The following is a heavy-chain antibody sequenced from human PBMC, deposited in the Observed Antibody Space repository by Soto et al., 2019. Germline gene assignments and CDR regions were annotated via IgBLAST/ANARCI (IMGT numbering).Heavy chain of an antibody. CDR2: TYPFDSDT. Sequence: GESLKISCEGSGYAFTYYWIGWVRQMPGKGLEWMGVTYPFDSDTRYSPSFQGRVTISAVQSTNTAYLELSRLQASDTAIYYCGIQYGGATTGIDFWGQGTLVTVSS. J-gene: IGHJ4*01. V-gene: IGHV5-51*01. CDR1: GYAFTYYW. CDR3: GIQYGGATTGIDF. D-gene: IGHD1-26*01.